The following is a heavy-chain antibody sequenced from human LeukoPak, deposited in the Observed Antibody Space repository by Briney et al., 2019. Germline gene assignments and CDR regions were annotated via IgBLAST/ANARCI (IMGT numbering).Heavy chain of an antibody. D-gene: IGHD1-14*01. CDR1: GYTFTDSY. CDR2: VDPEDGET. V-gene: IGHV1-69-2*01. Sequence: VKVSCKVSGYTFTDSYMHWVQQAPGKGLEWMGLVDPEDGETIYAEKFQGRVTITADTSTDTAYMELSSLRSEDTAVYYCARDKRSTAGNWFDPWGQGTLVTVSS. CDR3: ARDKRSTAGNWFDP. J-gene: IGHJ5*02.